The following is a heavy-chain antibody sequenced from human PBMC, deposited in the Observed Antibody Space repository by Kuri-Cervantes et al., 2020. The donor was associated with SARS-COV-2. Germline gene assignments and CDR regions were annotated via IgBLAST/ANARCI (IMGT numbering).Heavy chain of an antibody. J-gene: IGHJ6*03. D-gene: IGHD3-3*01. CDR2: IYTSGST. Sequence: SETLSLTCTVSGGSISSYYWSWSRQPAGKGLEWIGRIYTSGSTNYNPSLKSRVTMSVDTSKNQFSLKLSSVTAADTAVYYCARDLLLPHTIFGVVHTEVYYYYYMDVCGKGTTVTVSS. CDR3: ARDLLLPHTIFGVVHTEVYYYYYMDV. CDR1: GGSISSYY. V-gene: IGHV4-4*07.